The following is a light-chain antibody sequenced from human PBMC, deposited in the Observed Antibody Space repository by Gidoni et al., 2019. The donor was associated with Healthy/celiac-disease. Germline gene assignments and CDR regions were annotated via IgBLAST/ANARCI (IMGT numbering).Light chain of an antibody. CDR1: QSVSSN. CDR3: QQYNNWPPWT. V-gene: IGKV3-15*01. J-gene: IGKJ1*01. CDR2: GAS. Sequence: EIVMTQSPATLSVSPGERATLSCRASQSVSSNLAWYQQKPGQAPRLLISGASTRATGIPARFSGSGSGTEFTLTISSLQSEDFAVYYCQQYNNWPPWTCXQXTKVEIK.